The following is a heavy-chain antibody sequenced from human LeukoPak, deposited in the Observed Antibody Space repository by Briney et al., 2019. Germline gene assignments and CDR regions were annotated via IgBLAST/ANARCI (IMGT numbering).Heavy chain of an antibody. Sequence: GGSLRLSCAASGFTFSSYEMNWVRQAPGKGLEWIASISSGSSYINYADSVKGRFAISRDNAKKSVFLQMNSLRAEDTAVYFCTRDNELGGYKGWYFDYWGQGTLATVSS. CDR3: TRDNELGGYKGWYFDY. CDR2: ISSGSSYI. D-gene: IGHD5-24*01. J-gene: IGHJ4*02. V-gene: IGHV3-21*01. CDR1: GFTFSSYE.